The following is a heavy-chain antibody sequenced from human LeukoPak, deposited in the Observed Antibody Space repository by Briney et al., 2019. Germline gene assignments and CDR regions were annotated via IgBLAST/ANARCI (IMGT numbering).Heavy chain of an antibody. CDR1: GFTFTSYA. CDR3: VRDSDTSGWLY. J-gene: IGHJ4*02. Sequence: GGSLRLSCAASGFTFTSYAFHWVRQAPGKGLEWVTVISHDDKNRYYADSVKGRFTISRDSSKNTVYLQMNSLRVEDTAVYFCVRDSDTSGWLYWGQGTLVTVSS. CDR2: ISHDDKNR. V-gene: IGHV3-30*04. D-gene: IGHD6-19*01.